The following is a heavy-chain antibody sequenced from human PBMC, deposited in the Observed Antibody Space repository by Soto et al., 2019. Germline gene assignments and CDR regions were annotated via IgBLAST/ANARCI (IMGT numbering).Heavy chain of an antibody. V-gene: IGHV3-33*06. D-gene: IGHD3-22*01. Sequence: GGSLRLSCAASGFTFYTYGMHWVRQAPGKGLEWVAIIWYDGSLKYYADSVKGRFTISRDNPKNTLYLQMNSLRAEDTAVYYCAKKGYYDTSGYPIRYFDYWGQGTLVTVSS. CDR2: IWYDGSLK. J-gene: IGHJ4*02. CDR1: GFTFYTYG. CDR3: AKKGYYDTSGYPIRYFDY.